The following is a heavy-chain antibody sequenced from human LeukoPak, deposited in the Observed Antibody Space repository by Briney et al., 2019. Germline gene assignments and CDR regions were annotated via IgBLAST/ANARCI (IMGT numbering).Heavy chain of an antibody. D-gene: IGHD4-17*01. CDR1: GFTFSTYT. CDR3: ARALSVTFDY. J-gene: IGHJ4*02. CDR2: ISGGADIT. Sequence: GGSLRLSCAASGFTFSTYTMSWVRQAPGKGLEWVSAISGGADITLYADSVKGRFTISRDNAKNSLYLQMNSLRAEDTAVYYCARALSVTFDYWGQGTLVTVSS. V-gene: IGHV3-23*01.